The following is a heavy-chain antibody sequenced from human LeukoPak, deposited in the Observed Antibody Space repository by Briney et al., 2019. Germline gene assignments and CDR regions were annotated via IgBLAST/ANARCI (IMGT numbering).Heavy chain of an antibody. CDR2: ISSGTGTI. J-gene: IGHJ4*02. Sequence: GGSLRLSCAVSVFTFDNYNMNGVRQAPGKVLVWVSYISSGTGTISYADSVKSRFTISRDNSRTSLYLQMNILRDEDTAVYFSGFSGNYGVYWGQGTLVTVPS. V-gene: IGHV3-48*02. D-gene: IGHD1-26*01. CDR1: VFTFDNYN. CDR3: GFSGNYGVY.